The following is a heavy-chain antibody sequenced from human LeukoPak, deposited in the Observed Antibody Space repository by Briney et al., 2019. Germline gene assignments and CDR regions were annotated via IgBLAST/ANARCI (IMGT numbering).Heavy chain of an antibody. CDR3: ARGGVSSSWYSNWFDP. V-gene: IGHV4-59*01. D-gene: IGHD6-13*01. CDR1: GGSISSYY. CDR2: IYYSGST. J-gene: IGHJ5*02. Sequence: SETLSLTCTVSGGSISSYYWSWIRQPPGKGLEWIGYIYYSGSTNYNPSLKSRVTISVDTSKNQCSLKLSYVTAADTAVYYCARGGVSSSWYSNWFDPWGQGTLVTVSS.